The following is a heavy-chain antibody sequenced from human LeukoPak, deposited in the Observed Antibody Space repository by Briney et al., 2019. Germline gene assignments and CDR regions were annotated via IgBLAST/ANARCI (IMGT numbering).Heavy chain of an antibody. V-gene: IGHV3-64D*06. D-gene: IGHD6-19*01. CDR2: ISSNGGST. CDR1: GFTFNSYA. Sequence: PGGSLRLSCSASGFTFNSYAMHWVRQTPGKGLEYVSAISSNGGSTYYADSVKGRFTISRDNSRNTLYLQMSSLRAEDTAVYYCVGISSDWHGDFDYWGQGTLVTVSS. J-gene: IGHJ4*02. CDR3: VGISSDWHGDFDY.